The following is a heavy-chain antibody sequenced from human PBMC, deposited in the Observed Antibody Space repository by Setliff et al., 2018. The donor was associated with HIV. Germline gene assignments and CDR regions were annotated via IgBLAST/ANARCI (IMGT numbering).Heavy chain of an antibody. CDR1: GGSISSYY. CDR3: ARGPSSTHWSPGYFQH. V-gene: IGHV4-4*08. CDR2: IYTSGST. Sequence: PSETLSLTCTVSGGSISSYYWSWIRQPPGKGLEWIGYIYTSGSTNYNPSLKSRVTISVDTSKNQFSLKLSSVTAADTAVYYCARGPSSTHWSPGYFQHWGQGTPVTVSS. D-gene: IGHD2-8*02. J-gene: IGHJ1*01.